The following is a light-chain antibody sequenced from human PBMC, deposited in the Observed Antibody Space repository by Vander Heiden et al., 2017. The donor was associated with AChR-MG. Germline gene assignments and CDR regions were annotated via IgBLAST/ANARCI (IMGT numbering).Light chain of an antibody. CDR1: QSVSSSY. V-gene: IGKV3-20*01. Sequence: EIVLTQSPGTLSLSPGERATLSCRASQSVSSSYLAWYQQKPGQPPRLLIYGASSRATGIPDRLSGSGSGTDFTLTISRLEPEDFAVYYCQQESSSPYTFGQGTKLEIK. CDR2: GAS. J-gene: IGKJ2*01. CDR3: QQESSSPYT.